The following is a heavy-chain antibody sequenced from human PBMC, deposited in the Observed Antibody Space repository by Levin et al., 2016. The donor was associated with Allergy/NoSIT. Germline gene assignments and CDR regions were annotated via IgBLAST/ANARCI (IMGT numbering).Heavy chain of an antibody. CDR1: GGAISSGGYY. CDR3: ARHHGDEFFFDY. J-gene: IGHJ4*02. D-gene: IGHD5-24*01. CDR2: IHYSGGT. Sequence: SETLSLTCTVSGGAISSGGYYWSWIRHRPGKGLEWIGYIHYSGGTYYNPSLKSRITISVDTSKNQFSLKLSSVTATDTAVYYCARHHGDEFFFDYWGPGTPVTVSS. V-gene: IGHV4-31*03.